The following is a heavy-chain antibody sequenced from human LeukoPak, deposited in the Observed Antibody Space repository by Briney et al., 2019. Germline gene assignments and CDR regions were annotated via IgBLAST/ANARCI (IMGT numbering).Heavy chain of an antibody. CDR3: ARRSGVLDSRDSRYYFDH. CDR2: IYYSGST. CDR1: GGSFSGYY. D-gene: IGHD3-22*01. Sequence: SETLSLTCAVYGGSFSGYYWSWIRQTPGKGLEYIGYIYYSGSTDYNPSLKSRVTISLDTSKNQFSLNLSSVTAADTAVYYCARRSGVLDSRDSRYYFDHWGQGTLVTVSS. V-gene: IGHV4-59*01. J-gene: IGHJ4*02.